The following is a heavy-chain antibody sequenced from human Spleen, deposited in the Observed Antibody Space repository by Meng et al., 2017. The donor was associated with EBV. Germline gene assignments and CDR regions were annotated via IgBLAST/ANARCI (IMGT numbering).Heavy chain of an antibody. CDR3: ARGGGSYWANY. J-gene: IGHJ4*02. CDR2: ISGDNGKR. D-gene: IGHD1-26*01. CDR1: GYTFTRYG. V-gene: IGHV1-18*01. Sequence: QVELVQSGAEVRKPGASVKVSCKASGYTFTRYGTSWVRQAPGQGLEWMGWISGDNGKRNYAEKVQGRVTITTDTSTSTAYMELRSLRSDDTAIYYCARGGGSYWANYWGQGTLVTVSS.